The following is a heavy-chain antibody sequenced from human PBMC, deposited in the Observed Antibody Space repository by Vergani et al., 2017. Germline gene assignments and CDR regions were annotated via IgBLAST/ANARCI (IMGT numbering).Heavy chain of an antibody. V-gene: IGHV4-34*01. CDR2: INHSVST. J-gene: IGHJ4*02. Sequence: QVQLQQWGAGLLKPSETLSLTCAVYGGSFSGYYWSWIRQPPGKGLEWIGEINHSVSTNYNPSLKSRVTISVDTSKNQFSLKLSSVTAADTAVYYCARSYYDSSGYYFHYWGQGTLVTVSS. CDR1: GGSFSGYY. CDR3: ARSYYDSSGYYFHY. D-gene: IGHD3-22*01.